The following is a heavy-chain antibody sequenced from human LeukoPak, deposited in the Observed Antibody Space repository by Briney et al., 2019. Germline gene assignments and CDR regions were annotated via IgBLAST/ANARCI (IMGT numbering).Heavy chain of an antibody. Sequence: SQTLSLTCTVSGASISSGDYHWSWLRQHPGKGLEWIGYIYYSGSTYYNPSLKSRVSISVDTSKTRFSLRLSSVTAADTAVYYCAREREWLRFRAVDYWGQGTLVTVSS. CDR3: AREREWLRFRAVDY. CDR1: GASISSGDYH. J-gene: IGHJ4*02. CDR2: IYYSGST. D-gene: IGHD5-12*01. V-gene: IGHV4-31*03.